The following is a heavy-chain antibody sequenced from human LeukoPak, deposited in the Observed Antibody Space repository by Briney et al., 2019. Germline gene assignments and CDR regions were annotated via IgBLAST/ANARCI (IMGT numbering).Heavy chain of an antibody. D-gene: IGHD2-15*01. CDR2: IYYSGST. J-gene: IGHJ4*02. Sequence: SETLSLTCTVSGGSINNYYWSWIRQPPGKGLEWVGYIYYSGSTSYNPSLKSRVTISVDKSKNQFSLKLSSVTAADTAVYYCARSADCSGGSCYGTEYYFDYWGQGTLVTVSS. CDR3: ARSADCSGGSCYGTEYYFDY. CDR1: GGSINNYY. V-gene: IGHV4-59*12.